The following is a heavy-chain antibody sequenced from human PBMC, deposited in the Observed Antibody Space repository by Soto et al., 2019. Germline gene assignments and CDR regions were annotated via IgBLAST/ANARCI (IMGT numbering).Heavy chain of an antibody. Sequence: PSETLSLTCAVSGGSISSSNWWSWVRQPPGKGLEWIGEIYHSGSTNYNPSLKSRVTISVDKSKNQFSLKLSSVTAADTAVYYCARWGGHYYGSGSYYKTPLDYYYVMDVWGQGTSVTVSS. V-gene: IGHV4-4*02. CDR2: IYHSGST. D-gene: IGHD3-10*01. CDR1: GGSISSSNW. J-gene: IGHJ6*02. CDR3: ARWGGHYYGSGSYYKTPLDYYYVMDV.